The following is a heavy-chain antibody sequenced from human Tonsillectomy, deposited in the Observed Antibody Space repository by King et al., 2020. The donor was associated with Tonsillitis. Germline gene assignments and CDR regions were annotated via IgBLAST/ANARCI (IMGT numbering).Heavy chain of an antibody. J-gene: IGHJ5*02. CDR2: ISWNSGSI. V-gene: IGHV3-9*01. D-gene: IGHD6-19*01. Sequence: VQLVESGGGLVQPGRSLRLSCAASGFTFDDYAMHWVRQAPGKGLEWGSGISWNSGSIGYADSVKGRFTISRDNAKNSLYLQMNSLRAEDTALYYCAKDGESGSAVAGTSWFDPWGQGTLVTVSS. CDR3: AKDGESGSAVAGTSWFDP. CDR1: GFTFDDYA.